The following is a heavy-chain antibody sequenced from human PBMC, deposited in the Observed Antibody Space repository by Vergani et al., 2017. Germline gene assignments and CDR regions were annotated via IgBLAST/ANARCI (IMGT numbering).Heavy chain of an antibody. CDR3: ARSRSSGTVDPSLPHYYYYGMDV. D-gene: IGHD3-10*01. J-gene: IGHJ6*02. V-gene: IGHV1-69*01. Sequence: QVQLVQSGAEVKKPGSSVKVSCKASGGTFSSYAISWVRQAPGQGLEWMGGIIPIFGTANYAQKFQGRVTITADESTSTAYMELSSLRSEDTAVYYCARSRSSGTVDPSLPHYYYYGMDVWGQGTTVTVSS. CDR1: GGTFSSYA. CDR2: IIPIFGTA.